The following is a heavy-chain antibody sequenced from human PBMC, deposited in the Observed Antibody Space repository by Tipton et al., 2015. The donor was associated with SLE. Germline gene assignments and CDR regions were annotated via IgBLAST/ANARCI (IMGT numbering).Heavy chain of an antibody. Sequence: PGLVKPSETLSLTCTVSGASISSGIYYCGWIRQPAGKGLEWIGHIYTSGSATYNPSLIRRVAMSVDTSNNQFSLELSSVTAADAAMYYCARESDYSNSFDSWGQGTLVNVSS. J-gene: IGHJ4*02. V-gene: IGHV4-61*02. D-gene: IGHD4-11*01. CDR1: GASISSGIYY. CDR2: IYTSGSA. CDR3: ARESDYSNSFDS.